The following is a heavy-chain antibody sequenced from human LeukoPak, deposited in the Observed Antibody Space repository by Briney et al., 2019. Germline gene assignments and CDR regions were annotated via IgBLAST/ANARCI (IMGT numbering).Heavy chain of an antibody. V-gene: IGHV3-7*01. CDR1: GFTFSSYW. CDR3: ASSGSSWYSFLDY. Sequence: PGGSLRLSCAASGFTFSSYWMSWVRQAPGKGLEWVANIKQDGSEKYYVDSVKGRFTISRDNAKNSLYLQMNSLRAEDTAVYYCASSGSSWYSFLDYWGQGTLVTVSS. D-gene: IGHD6-13*01. J-gene: IGHJ4*02. CDR2: IKQDGSEK.